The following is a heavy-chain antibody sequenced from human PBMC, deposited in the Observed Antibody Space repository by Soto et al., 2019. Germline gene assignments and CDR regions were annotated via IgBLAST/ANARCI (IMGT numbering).Heavy chain of an antibody. D-gene: IGHD3-22*01. V-gene: IGHV3-30-3*01. J-gene: IGHJ6*02. Sequence: GGSLRLSCAASGFTFSSYAMHWVRQAPGKGLEWVAVISYDGSNKYYADSVKGRFTISRDNSKNTLYLQMNSLRAEDTAVYYCASGGYYDSSGYNTGGAYYYYYGMDVWGQGTTVTVS. CDR1: GFTFSSYA. CDR2: ISYDGSNK. CDR3: ASGGYYDSSGYNTGGAYYYYYGMDV.